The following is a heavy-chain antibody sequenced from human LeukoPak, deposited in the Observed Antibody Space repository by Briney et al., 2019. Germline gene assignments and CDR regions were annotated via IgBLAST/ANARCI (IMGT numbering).Heavy chain of an antibody. J-gene: IGHJ4*02. CDR3: VRDKDGYNF. Sequence: GGSLRLSCAASGFTFNTYIMHWVRQAPGKGLVWVSRIDTDGKTTTYADSVKGRFTISRDNAKNMLYLQMNSLKVEDTAVYYCVRDKDGYNFWGQGTLVSVSS. D-gene: IGHD5-24*01. CDR2: IDTDGKTT. CDR1: GFTFNTYI. V-gene: IGHV3-74*01.